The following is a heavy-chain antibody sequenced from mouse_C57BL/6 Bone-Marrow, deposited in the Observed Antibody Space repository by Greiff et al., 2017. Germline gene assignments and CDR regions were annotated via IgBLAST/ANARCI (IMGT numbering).Heavy chain of an antibody. V-gene: IGHV1-64*01. CDR1: GYTFTSYW. J-gene: IGHJ4*01. CDR3: ALDGYLYAMDY. CDR2: IHPNSGST. Sequence: QVQLQQPGAELVKPGASVKLSCKASGYTFTSYWMHWVKQRPGQGLEWIGMIHPNSGSTNYNEKFKSKATLTVDKSSSTAYVQLSSLTSEDSAVYYGALDGYLYAMDYWGQGTSGTVSS. D-gene: IGHD2-3*01.